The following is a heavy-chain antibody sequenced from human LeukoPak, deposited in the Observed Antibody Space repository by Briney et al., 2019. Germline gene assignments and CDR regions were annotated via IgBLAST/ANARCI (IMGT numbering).Heavy chain of an antibody. CDR3: ARIHVLLWFGELSGYYYMDV. Sequence: SETLSLTCTVSGYSIRSGDYWGWIRQPPGKGLEWIGNIYHSGSTYYNPSLKSRVTISVDTSKNQFSLKLSSVTAADTAVYYCARIHVLLWFGELSGYYYMDVWGKGTTVTVSS. CDR1: GYSIRSGDY. D-gene: IGHD3-10*01. V-gene: IGHV4-38-2*02. J-gene: IGHJ6*03. CDR2: IYHSGST.